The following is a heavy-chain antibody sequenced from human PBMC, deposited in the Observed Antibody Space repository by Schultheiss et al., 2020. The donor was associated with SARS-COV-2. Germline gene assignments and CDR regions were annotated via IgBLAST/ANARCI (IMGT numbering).Heavy chain of an antibody. Sequence: SQTLSLTCTVSGGSISSSSYYWGWIRQPPGKGLEWIGSIYYSGNTYYNPSLKSRVTISVDTSKNQFSLKLSSVTAADTAVYYCARLGTYYYDSSGYNPIDYWGQGTLVTVSS. D-gene: IGHD3-22*01. CDR1: GGSISSSSYY. V-gene: IGHV4-39*01. J-gene: IGHJ4*02. CDR2: IYYSGNT. CDR3: ARLGTYYYDSSGYNPIDY.